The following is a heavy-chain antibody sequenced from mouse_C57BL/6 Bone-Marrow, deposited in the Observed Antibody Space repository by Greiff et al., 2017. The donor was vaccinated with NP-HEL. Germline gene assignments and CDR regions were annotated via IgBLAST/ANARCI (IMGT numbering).Heavy chain of an antibody. D-gene: IGHD4-1*01. Sequence: QVQLQQSGAELARPGASVKMSCKASGYTFTSYTMHWVKQRPGQGLEWIGYINPSSGYTKYNQKFKDKATLTADKSSSTAYMQLSSLTSEDSAVYYCARESLGPGAMDYWGQGTSVTVSS. CDR1: GYTFTSYT. J-gene: IGHJ4*01. V-gene: IGHV1-4*01. CDR3: ARESLGPGAMDY. CDR2: INPSSGYT.